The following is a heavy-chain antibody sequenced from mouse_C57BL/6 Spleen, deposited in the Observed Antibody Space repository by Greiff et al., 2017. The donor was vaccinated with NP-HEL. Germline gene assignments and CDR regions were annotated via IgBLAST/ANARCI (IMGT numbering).Heavy chain of an antibody. Sequence: QVQLQQSGAELVKPGASVKISCKASGYAFSSYWMNWVKQRPGKGLEWIGQIYPGDGDTNYNGKFKGKATLTADKSSSTAYIQLSSLTSEDSAVYFCARSTGTRAMDYWGQGTSVTVSS. CDR3: ARSTGTRAMDY. CDR1: GYAFSSYW. CDR2: IYPGDGDT. D-gene: IGHD4-1*02. J-gene: IGHJ4*01. V-gene: IGHV1-80*01.